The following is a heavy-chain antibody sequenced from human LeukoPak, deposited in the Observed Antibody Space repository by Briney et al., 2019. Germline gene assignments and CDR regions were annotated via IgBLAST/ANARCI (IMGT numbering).Heavy chain of an antibody. CDR2: IYTSGST. D-gene: IGHD3-22*01. V-gene: IGHV4-61*02. Sequence: PSQTLSLTCTVSGGSISSGSCYWSWIRQPAGKGLEWIGRIYTSGSTNYNPSLKSRVTISVDTSKNQFSLKLSSVTAADTAVYYCARGSGYLLDRDYWGQGTLVTVSS. CDR1: GGSISSGSCY. J-gene: IGHJ4*02. CDR3: ARGSGYLLDRDY.